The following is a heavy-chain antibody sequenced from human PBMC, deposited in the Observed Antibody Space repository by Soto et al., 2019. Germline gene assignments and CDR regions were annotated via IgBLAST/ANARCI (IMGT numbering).Heavy chain of an antibody. D-gene: IGHD2-15*01. CDR1: GYTFNNYG. Sequence: QVQLVQSGAEVKKPGASVKVSCKASGYTFNNYGISWVRQAPGHGLEWMGWIGPYNGNTDHAQNFQGRVTMTTDTSTNTAYMELRSLRSDDTALYSCARCYCSVGSCYTCWHFDLWGRGTLVTVSS. J-gene: IGHJ2*01. CDR2: IGPYNGNT. CDR3: ARCYCSVGSCYTCWHFDL. V-gene: IGHV1-18*01.